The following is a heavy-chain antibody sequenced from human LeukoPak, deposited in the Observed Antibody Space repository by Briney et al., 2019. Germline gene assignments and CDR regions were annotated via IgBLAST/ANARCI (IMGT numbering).Heavy chain of an antibody. CDR2: ISSNGGST. CDR3: VTSITMVRGVIGAFDY. D-gene: IGHD3-10*01. Sequence: GGSLRLSCSASGFTFSSYAMHWVRQAPGKGLEYVSAISSNGGSTYYADSVKGRFTIPRDNSKNTLYLQMSSLRAEDTAVYYCVTSITMVRGVIGAFDYWGQGTLVTVSS. J-gene: IGHJ4*02. V-gene: IGHV3-64D*06. CDR1: GFTFSSYA.